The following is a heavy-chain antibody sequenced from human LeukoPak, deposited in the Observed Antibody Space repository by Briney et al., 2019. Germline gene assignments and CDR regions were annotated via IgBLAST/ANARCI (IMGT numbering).Heavy chain of an antibody. CDR1: GGSISSSGYY. CDR2: IYFSGTT. J-gene: IGHJ4*02. V-gene: IGHV4-39*01. CDR3: ARLVDYYDSRGYFDY. D-gene: IGHD3-22*01. Sequence: SETLSLTCTVSGGSISSSGYYWGWVRQPPGKGLEWIGIIYFSGTTYYNPSLKSRVAISVDTSKNQFSLKLNSVTAADTAVYYCARLVDYYDSRGYFDYWGQGALVTVSS.